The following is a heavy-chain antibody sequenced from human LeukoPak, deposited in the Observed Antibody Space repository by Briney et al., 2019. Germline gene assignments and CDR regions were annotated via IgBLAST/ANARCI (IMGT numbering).Heavy chain of an antibody. CDR2: ISSSGSTI. V-gene: IGHV3-11*01. CDR1: GFTFSDYY. D-gene: IGHD3-3*01. Sequence: PGGSLRLSCAASGFTFSDYYMSWIRQAPGKGLECVSYISSSGSTIYYADSVKGRFTISRDNAKNSLYLQMNSLRAEDTAVYYCARVSTPKRGVVITNYYYYYGMDVWGQGTTVTVSS. CDR3: ARVSTPKRGVVITNYYYYYGMDV. J-gene: IGHJ6*02.